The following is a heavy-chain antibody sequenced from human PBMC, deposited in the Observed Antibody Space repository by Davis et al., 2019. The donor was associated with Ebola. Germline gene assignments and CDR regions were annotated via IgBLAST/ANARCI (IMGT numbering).Heavy chain of an antibody. V-gene: IGHV1-18*01. CDR2: INDYNGNT. J-gene: IGHJ4*02. D-gene: IGHD3-3*01. CDR3: ARALDRLLDFDY. Sequence: AASVKVSCKASGYTFGSHGFSWVRQVPGQGLEWMGWINDYNGNTKYAQKFQGRVTMTRETSTTTAYMELTSLRSDDTAVYYCARALDRLLDFDYWGQGTLVTVSS. CDR1: GYTFGSHG.